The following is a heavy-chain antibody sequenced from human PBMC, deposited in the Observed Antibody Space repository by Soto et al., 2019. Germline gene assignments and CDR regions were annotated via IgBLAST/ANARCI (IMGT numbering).Heavy chain of an antibody. CDR2: ISSSGSTM. CDR3: VSQGVNNHYGMDV. Sequence: GGSLSLSCAASGFTFSSYEMDWVRQAPGKGLQWVSYISSSGSTMYYADSVKGRFTISRDNAKNSLYLQMNSLRAEDTAVYYCVSQGVNNHYGMDVWGQGTTVTVSS. V-gene: IGHV3-48*03. CDR1: GFTFSSYE. J-gene: IGHJ6*02. D-gene: IGHD2-21*01.